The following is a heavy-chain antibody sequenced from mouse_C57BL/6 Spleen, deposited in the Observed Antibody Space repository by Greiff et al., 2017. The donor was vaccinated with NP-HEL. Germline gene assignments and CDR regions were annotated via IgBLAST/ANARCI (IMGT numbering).Heavy chain of an antibody. Sequence: QVQLKESGPGLVQPSQSLSITCTVSGFSLTSYGVHWVRPSPGTGLEWLGVIWRGGSTDYHAAFISRLSISKDNSKSKVFFKMNRLQADETAIYYCARKGGPDWYCDVWGTGTTVTVSS. CDR3: ARKGGPDWYCDV. CDR1: GFSLTSYG. CDR2: IWRGGST. J-gene: IGHJ1*03. V-gene: IGHV2-2*01.